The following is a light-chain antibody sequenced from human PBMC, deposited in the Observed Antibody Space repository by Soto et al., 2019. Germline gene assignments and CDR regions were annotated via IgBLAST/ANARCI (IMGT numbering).Light chain of an antibody. CDR1: SSDVGGYNY. CDR2: EVS. Sequence: QSALTQPASVSGSPGQSITISCTGTSSDVGGYNYVSWYQQHPGKAPKLMISEVSNRPSGVSNRFSGSKSGNTASLTISGLQAEDDADYYCSSYTNPSTLYVFGTGTKLTVL. V-gene: IGLV2-14*01. J-gene: IGLJ1*01. CDR3: SSYTNPSTLYV.